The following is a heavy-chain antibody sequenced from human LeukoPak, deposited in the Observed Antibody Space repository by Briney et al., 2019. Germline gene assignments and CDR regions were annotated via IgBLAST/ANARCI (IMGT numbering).Heavy chain of an antibody. Sequence: GGSLRLSCAASGFTVSSNYMSWVRQAPGKGLEWVSVIYSGGSTYYADSVKGRFTISRDNSKNTLYLQMNSLRAEDTAVYYCARVALRWLQFTEFDYWGQGTLVTVSS. D-gene: IGHD5-24*01. CDR3: ARVALRWLQFTEFDY. CDR1: GFTVSSNY. V-gene: IGHV3-53*01. CDR2: IYSGGST. J-gene: IGHJ4*02.